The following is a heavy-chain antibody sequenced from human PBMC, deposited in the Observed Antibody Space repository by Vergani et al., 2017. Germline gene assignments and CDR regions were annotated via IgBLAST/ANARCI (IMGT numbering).Heavy chain of an antibody. J-gene: IGHJ6*02. V-gene: IGHV3-23*01. CDR1: GFTFSSYA. CDR2: ISGSGGST. Sequence: EVQLLESGGGLVQPGGSLRLSCAASGFTFSSYAMSWVRQAPGKGLEWVSAISGSGGSTNYADSVKGRFTISRDNAKNSLYLQMNSRRAEDTAVYYCARDXGYCSGGSCYPMDVWGQGP. D-gene: IGHD2-15*01. CDR3: ARDXGYCSGGSCYPMDV.